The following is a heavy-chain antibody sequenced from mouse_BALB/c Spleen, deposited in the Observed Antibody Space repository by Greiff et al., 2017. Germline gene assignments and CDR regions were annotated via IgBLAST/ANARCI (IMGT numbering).Heavy chain of an antibody. Sequence: EVKLQQSGPGLVKPSQSLSLTCSVTGYSITSGYSWNWIRQFPGNKLEWMGYISYDGSNNYNPSLKNRISITRDTSKNQFFLKLNSVTTEDTATYYCARVRYWYFDVWGAGTTVTVSA. V-gene: IGHV3-6*02. J-gene: IGHJ1*01. CDR3: ARVRYWYFDV. CDR1: GYSITSGYS. CDR2: ISYDGSN.